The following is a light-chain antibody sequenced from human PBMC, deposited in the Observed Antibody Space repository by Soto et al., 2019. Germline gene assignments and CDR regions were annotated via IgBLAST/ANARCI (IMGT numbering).Light chain of an antibody. J-gene: IGKJ4*01. V-gene: IGKV3-20*01. Sequence: EIVLTQSPATLSSSPGETATLSCRASQYVGSRLAWYQHKPGQAPRLLIYGASSRATGIPDRFSGSGSGTEFSLTISRLEPEDFAVYYCHQYGISPFGGGTKVDIK. CDR2: GAS. CDR3: HQYGISP. CDR1: QYVGSR.